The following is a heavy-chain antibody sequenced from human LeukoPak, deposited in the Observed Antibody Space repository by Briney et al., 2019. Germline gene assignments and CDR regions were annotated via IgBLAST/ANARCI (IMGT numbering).Heavy chain of an antibody. CDR1: GGSISSSNW. V-gene: IGHV4-4*02. Sequence: SGTLSLTCAVSGGSISSSNWWSWVRRPPGKGLEWIGEIYHSGSTNYNPSLKSRVTISVDTSKNQFSLKLSSVTAADTAVYYCARDLVEYYGSGSYTEVYYYGMDVWGQGTTVTVSS. CDR3: ARDLVEYYGSGSYTEVYYYGMDV. J-gene: IGHJ6*02. CDR2: IYHSGST. D-gene: IGHD3-10*01.